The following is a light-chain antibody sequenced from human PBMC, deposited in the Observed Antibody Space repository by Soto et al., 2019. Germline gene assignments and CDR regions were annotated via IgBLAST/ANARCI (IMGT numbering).Light chain of an antibody. Sequence: EIVMTQSPATLSVSPGERATLSCRASQSVSSNLAWYQQKPGQAPRLLIYGASTRATGIPARFSGSGSGTEFTLTISSLQSEDLAVYYCQQYNNWPPLTFGGENKVEIK. V-gene: IGKV3-15*01. CDR2: GAS. J-gene: IGKJ4*01. CDR1: QSVSSN. CDR3: QQYNNWPPLT.